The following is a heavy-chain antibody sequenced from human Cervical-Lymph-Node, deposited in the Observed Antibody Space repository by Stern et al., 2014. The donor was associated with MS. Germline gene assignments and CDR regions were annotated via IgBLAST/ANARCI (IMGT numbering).Heavy chain of an antibody. CDR1: GYTFTSYA. J-gene: IGHJ4*02. D-gene: IGHD6-19*01. V-gene: IGHV7-4-1*02. CDR2: INTNTGNP. CDR3: ARNVGSSGWYDY. Sequence: QVQLVQSGSELKKPGASGKVSCKASGYTFTSYAMHWVRQAPGQGLEWMGWINTNTGNPTYAQAFTGRFVFSLDPSVSTAYLQISSLKAEDTAVYYCARNVGSSGWYDYWGQGTLVTVSS.